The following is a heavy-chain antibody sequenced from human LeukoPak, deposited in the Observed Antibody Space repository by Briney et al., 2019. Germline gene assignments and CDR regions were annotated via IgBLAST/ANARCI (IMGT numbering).Heavy chain of an antibody. Sequence: PSETLSFTCTVSGASISIYSWSWIRQPPGQALEWIGYIYYSGSPNYNPSLKSRVTMSVDASKNQFSLKVSSVTAADTAVYYCAKSNRYCDSASCYEAFDIWGQGTMVTVSS. D-gene: IGHD2-2*01. CDR1: GASISIYS. V-gene: IGHV4-59*01. CDR2: IYYSGSP. CDR3: AKSNRYCDSASCYEAFDI. J-gene: IGHJ3*02.